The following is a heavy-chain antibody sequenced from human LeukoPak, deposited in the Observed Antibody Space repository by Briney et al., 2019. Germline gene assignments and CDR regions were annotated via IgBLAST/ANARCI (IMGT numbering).Heavy chain of an antibody. CDR3: ARSNSQGTLNP. Sequence: SVKVSCKASGGTFSSYASSWVRQAPGQGLEWMGGIIPIFGTANYAQKFQGRVTITADESTSTAYMELSSVRSEDTAVYYCARSNSQGTLNPWGQGTLVTVSS. D-gene: IGHD1-1*01. CDR1: GGTFSSYA. CDR2: IIPIFGTA. V-gene: IGHV1-69*13. J-gene: IGHJ5*02.